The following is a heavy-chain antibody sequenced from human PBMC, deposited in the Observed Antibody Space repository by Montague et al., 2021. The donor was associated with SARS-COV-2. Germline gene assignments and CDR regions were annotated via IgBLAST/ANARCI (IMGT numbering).Heavy chain of an antibody. J-gene: IGHJ6*02. V-gene: IGHV4-39*01. Sequence: SETLSLTCTVSGGSISSSSYYWGWIRQPPGKGLEWIGSIYYSGSTYYXXXLKSRVTISVDTSKNQFSLKLSSVTAADTAVYYCARGRRTLLWFGELFPGGDYYGMDVWGQGTTVTVSS. CDR3: ARGRRTLLWFGELFPGGDYYGMDV. D-gene: IGHD3-10*01. CDR1: GGSISSSSYY. CDR2: IYYSGST.